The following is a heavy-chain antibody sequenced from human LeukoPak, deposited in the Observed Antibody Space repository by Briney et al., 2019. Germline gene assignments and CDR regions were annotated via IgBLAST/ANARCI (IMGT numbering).Heavy chain of an antibody. J-gene: IGHJ2*01. D-gene: IGHD6-19*01. V-gene: IGHV1-2*02. Sequence: ASVKVSCKASGYTFTGYYMHRVRQAPGQGLEWMGWINPNSGGTNYAQNFQGRVTMTRDTPISTAYMELSRLRSDDTAVYYCARIAVAGRLYWYLDLWGRGTLVTVSS. CDR1: GYTFTGYY. CDR3: ARIAVAGRLYWYLDL. CDR2: INPNSGGT.